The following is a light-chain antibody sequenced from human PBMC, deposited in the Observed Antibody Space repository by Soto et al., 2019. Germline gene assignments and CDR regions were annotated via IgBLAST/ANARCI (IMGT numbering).Light chain of an antibody. J-gene: IGLJ2*01. Sequence: QSALTQPASVSGSPGQSITISCTGTSSDVGGYNYVSWYQQHPGKAPKLMIYDVSNRPSGVSNRFSGSKSGNTASLTISGLQAEDEDDYYCGSYTSSSTLVVFGGGTKLTVL. CDR3: GSYTSSSTLVV. CDR1: SSDVGGYNY. CDR2: DVS. V-gene: IGLV2-14*01.